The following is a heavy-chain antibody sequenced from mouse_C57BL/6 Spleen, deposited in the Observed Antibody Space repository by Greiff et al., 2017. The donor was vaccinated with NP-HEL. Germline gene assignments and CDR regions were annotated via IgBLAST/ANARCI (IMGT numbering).Heavy chain of an antibody. J-gene: IGHJ2*01. CDR1: GYTFTSYW. Sequence: VQLQQPGAELVKPGASVKLSCKASGYTFTSYWMQWVKQRPGQGLEWIGEIDPSDSYTNYKQKFKGKATLTVDTSSSTAYMQLSSLTSEDSAVYYCARWENDYGYFDYWGQGTTLTVSS. V-gene: IGHV1-50*01. CDR3: ARWENDYGYFDY. CDR2: IDPSDSYT. D-gene: IGHD2-4*01.